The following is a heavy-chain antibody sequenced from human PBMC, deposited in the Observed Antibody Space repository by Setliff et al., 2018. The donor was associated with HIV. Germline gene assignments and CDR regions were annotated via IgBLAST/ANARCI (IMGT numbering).Heavy chain of an antibody. CDR3: ARHAVPHYYDSSGPS. V-gene: IGHV4-31*03. CDR1: GGSISSGGYY. D-gene: IGHD3-22*01. CDR2: IYYSGNT. Sequence: SETLSLTCTVSGGSISSGGYYWSWIRQHPGRGLEWIGYIYYSGNTYYNPSLKSRLTISVDTSKNQFSLKLNSVTAADTAVYYCARHAVPHYYDSSGPSWGPGTLVTISS. J-gene: IGHJ5*02.